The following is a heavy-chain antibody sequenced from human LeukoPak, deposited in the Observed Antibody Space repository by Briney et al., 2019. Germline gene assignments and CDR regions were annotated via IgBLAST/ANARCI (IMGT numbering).Heavy chain of an antibody. J-gene: IGHJ4*02. Sequence: GGSLRLSCAASGFTFSSYAMSWVRQAPGKGLEWVSAISGSGGSTYYADSVKGRFTISRDNSKNTLYLQMNSLRAEDAAVYYCAKFHIVVVTARGPFDYWGRGTLVTVSS. D-gene: IGHD3-22*01. CDR1: GFTFSSYA. CDR2: ISGSGGST. V-gene: IGHV3-23*01. CDR3: AKFHIVVVTARGPFDY.